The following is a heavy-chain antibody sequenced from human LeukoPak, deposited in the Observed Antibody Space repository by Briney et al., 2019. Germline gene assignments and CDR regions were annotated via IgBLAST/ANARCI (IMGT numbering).Heavy chain of an antibody. V-gene: IGHV3-7*01. Sequence: GGSLRLSCAASGFTFSSYWMSWVRQAPGKGLEWVANIKQDGSEKYYVDSVKGRSTISRDSAKNSLYLQMNSLRAEDTAVYYCARDLNPYSSNAWGQGTLVTVSS. CDR2: IKQDGSEK. CDR1: GFTFSSYW. D-gene: IGHD6-13*01. J-gene: IGHJ5*02. CDR3: ARDLNPYSSNA.